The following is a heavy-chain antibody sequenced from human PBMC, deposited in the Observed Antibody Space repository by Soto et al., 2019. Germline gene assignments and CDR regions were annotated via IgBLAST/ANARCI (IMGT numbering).Heavy chain of an antibody. D-gene: IGHD1-7*01. CDR1: GFTLSNYW. J-gene: IGHJ6*02. CDR2: ISYDGSNK. CDR3: AREDWNLRENYYYYGMDV. V-gene: IGHV3-30-3*01. Sequence: GGSLRLSCAASGFTLSNYWMYWVRQPPGKGLEWVAVISYDGSNKYYADSVKGRFTISRDNSKNTLYLQMNSLRAEDTAVYYCAREDWNLRENYYYYGMDVWGQGTTVTVSS.